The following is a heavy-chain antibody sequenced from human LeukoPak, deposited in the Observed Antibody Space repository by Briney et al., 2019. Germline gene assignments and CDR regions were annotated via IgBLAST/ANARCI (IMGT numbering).Heavy chain of an antibody. J-gene: IGHJ4*02. CDR2: MNPNSGNT. V-gene: IGHV1-8*01. D-gene: IGHD4-17*01. Sequence: ASVKVSCKTSGYTFTSYDINWVRQATGQGLEWMGWMNPNSGNTGYAQKFQGRVTMTRITSISTAYMELTSLRSEDTAVYYCARAYGDLDYWGQGTLVTVSS. CDR1: GYTFTSYD. CDR3: ARAYGDLDY.